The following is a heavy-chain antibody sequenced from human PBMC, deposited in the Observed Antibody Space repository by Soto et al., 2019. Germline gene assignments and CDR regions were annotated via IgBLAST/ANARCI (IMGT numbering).Heavy chain of an antibody. Sequence: ASVKVSCKASGYTFTSYGISWVRQAPGQGLEWMGWISAYNGNTNFAQKLQGRVTMTTDTSTSTAYMELRSLRSDDTAVYYCARDRRYSGSPHLRQRNWFDPWGQGTLVTVSS. D-gene: IGHD6-6*01. CDR3: ARDRRYSGSPHLRQRNWFDP. CDR2: ISAYNGNT. J-gene: IGHJ5*02. V-gene: IGHV1-18*01. CDR1: GYTFTSYG.